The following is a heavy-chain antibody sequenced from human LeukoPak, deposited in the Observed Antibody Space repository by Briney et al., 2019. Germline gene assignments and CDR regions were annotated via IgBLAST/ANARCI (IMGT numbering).Heavy chain of an antibody. Sequence: GGSLRLSCAASGFTFSSYGMHWVRQAPGKGLEWVAFIRYDGSNKYYADSVKGRFTISRDNSKNTLYLQMNSLRAEDTAVYYCARDPSTAMVLFDYWGQGALVTVSS. CDR3: ARDPSTAMVLFDY. V-gene: IGHV3-30*02. D-gene: IGHD5-18*01. CDR2: IRYDGSNK. J-gene: IGHJ4*02. CDR1: GFTFSSYG.